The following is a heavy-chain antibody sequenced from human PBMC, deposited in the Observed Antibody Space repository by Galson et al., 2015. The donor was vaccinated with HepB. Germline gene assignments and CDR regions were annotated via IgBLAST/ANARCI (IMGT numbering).Heavy chain of an antibody. CDR1: GFTFSSYW. J-gene: IGHJ6*03. V-gene: IGHV3-7*03. Sequence: SLRLSCAASGFTFSSYWMSWVRQAPGKGLEWVANIKQDGSEKYYVDSVKGRFTISRDNAKNSLYLQMNSLRAEDTAVYYCARTVRDIAAAGPDYYYYYYMDVWGKGTTVTVSS. CDR2: IKQDGSEK. CDR3: ARTVRDIAAAGPDYYYYYYMDV. D-gene: IGHD6-13*01.